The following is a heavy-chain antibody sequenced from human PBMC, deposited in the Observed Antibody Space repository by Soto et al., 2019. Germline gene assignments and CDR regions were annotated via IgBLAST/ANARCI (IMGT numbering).Heavy chain of an antibody. CDR1: GFTFSTYA. CDR3: ARDGVSARQPYYDGLDV. D-gene: IGHD6-19*01. Sequence: QVQLVESGGGVVQPGGSLRLSCVASGFTFSTYAMHWVRQAPGKGLEWVAVVSYDGSNKYYGGAVRGRFTVSKDNSNNSIYLQMNNLRSEDTAVYFCARDGVSARQPYYDGLDVWGQGTTVIVSS. J-gene: IGHJ6*02. V-gene: IGHV3-30-3*01. CDR2: VSYDGSNK.